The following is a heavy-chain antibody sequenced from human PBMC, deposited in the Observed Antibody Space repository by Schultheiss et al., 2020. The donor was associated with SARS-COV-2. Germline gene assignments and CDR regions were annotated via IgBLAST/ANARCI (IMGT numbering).Heavy chain of an antibody. CDR2: IKSKTDGGTT. CDR3: ASGFYYYYGMDV. CDR1: GFTFSNAW. V-gene: IGHV3-15*01. D-gene: IGHD3-3*01. J-gene: IGHJ6*02. Sequence: GGSLRLSCAASGFTFSNAWMSWVRQAPGKGLEWVGRIKSKTDGGTTDYAAPVKGRFTISRDDSKNTLYLQMNSLRAEDTAVYYCASGFYYYYGMDVWGQGTTVTVSS.